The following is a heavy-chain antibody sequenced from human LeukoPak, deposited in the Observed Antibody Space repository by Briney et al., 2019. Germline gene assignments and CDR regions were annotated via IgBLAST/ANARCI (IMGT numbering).Heavy chain of an antibody. D-gene: IGHD1-26*01. CDR3: ARTYSGTHQAFDI. CDR1: GFTFSSYS. Sequence: GGYLRLSCAASGFTFSSYSMNWVRQAPGKGLEWVSSISSSSSYIYYADSVKGRFTISRDNAKNSLYLQMNSLRAEDTAVYYCARTYSGTHQAFDIWGQGTMVTVSS. V-gene: IGHV3-21*01. J-gene: IGHJ3*02. CDR2: ISSSSSYI.